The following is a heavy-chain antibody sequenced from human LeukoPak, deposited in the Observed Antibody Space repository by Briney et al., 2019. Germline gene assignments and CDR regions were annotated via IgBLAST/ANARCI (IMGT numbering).Heavy chain of an antibody. D-gene: IGHD3-22*01. CDR2: ISAYNGNT. CDR3: ARGYYYDSSGSAPWGY. CDR1: GYTFTSYG. V-gene: IGHV1-18*01. Sequence: GASVKVSFKASGYTFTSYGISWVRQAPGQGLEWMGWISAYNGNTNYAQKLQGRVTMTTDTSTSTAYMELRSLRSDDTAVYYCARGYYYDSSGSAPWGYWGQGTLVIVSS. J-gene: IGHJ4*02.